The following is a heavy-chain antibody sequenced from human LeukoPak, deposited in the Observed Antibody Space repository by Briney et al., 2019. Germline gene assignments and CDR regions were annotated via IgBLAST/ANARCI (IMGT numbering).Heavy chain of an antibody. CDR2: ISGSGGST. J-gene: IGHJ4*02. Sequence: GGSLRLSCAASGFTFSSYAMSWVRQAPGKGLEWVSAISGSGGSTYYADSVKGRFTISRDNSKNTLYLQMNSLRAEDTAVYYCAKGGGYYYDSSGYSITAYYFDYWGQGTLVTVSS. CDR1: GFTFSSYA. CDR3: AKGGGYYYDSSGYSITAYYFDY. V-gene: IGHV3-23*01. D-gene: IGHD3-22*01.